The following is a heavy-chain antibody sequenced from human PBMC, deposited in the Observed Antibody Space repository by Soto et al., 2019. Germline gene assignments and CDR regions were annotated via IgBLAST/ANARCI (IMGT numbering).Heavy chain of an antibody. CDR1: GFTFSDYY. CDR3: ARGGLALRQAAFDI. D-gene: IGHD1-7*01. CDR2: ISSSGSTI. Sequence: GGSLRLSCAASGFTFSDYYMSWIRQAPGKGLEWVSYISSSGSTIYYADSVKGRFTISRDNAKNSLYRQMNSVRAEDTAVYYCARGGLALRQAAFDIWGQGTMVTVSS. J-gene: IGHJ3*02. V-gene: IGHV3-11*04.